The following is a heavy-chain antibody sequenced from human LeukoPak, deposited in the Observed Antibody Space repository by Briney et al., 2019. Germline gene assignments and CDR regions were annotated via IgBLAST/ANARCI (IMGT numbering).Heavy chain of an antibody. CDR1: GFIFGSSW. Sequence: GGSLRLSCAASGFIFGSSWMHWVRHAPGKGLEWVVQIRSKIDGETADYAAPVKDRFTLSRDDSKNTLYLQMNSLRIEDTAVYFCTTGLSPAGHGGYWGQGTLVTVSS. CDR3: TTGLSPAGHGGY. V-gene: IGHV3-15*05. J-gene: IGHJ4*02. D-gene: IGHD4-23*01. CDR2: IRSKIDGETA.